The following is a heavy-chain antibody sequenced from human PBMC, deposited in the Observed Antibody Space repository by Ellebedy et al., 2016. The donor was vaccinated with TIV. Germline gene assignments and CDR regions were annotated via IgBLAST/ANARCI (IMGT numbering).Heavy chain of an antibody. CDR1: GYTFTSYG. CDR3: ARAAIAVAVCYFDY. Sequence: ASVKVSXXASGYTFTSYGISWVRQAPGQGLEWMGWISAYNGNTNYAQKLQGRVTMTTDTSTSTAYMELRSLRSDDTAVYYCARAAIAVAVCYFDYWGQGTLVTVSS. J-gene: IGHJ4*02. V-gene: IGHV1-18*01. D-gene: IGHD6-19*01. CDR2: ISAYNGNT.